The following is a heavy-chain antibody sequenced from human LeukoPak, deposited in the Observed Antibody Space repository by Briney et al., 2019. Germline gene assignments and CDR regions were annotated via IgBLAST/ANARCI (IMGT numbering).Heavy chain of an antibody. CDR3: AELGITMIGGV. V-gene: IGHV3-11*04. CDR2: ISSSGSTI. CDR1: GGSFSGYY. J-gene: IGHJ6*04. Sequence: LSLTCAVYGGSFSGYYWSWVRQAPGKGLEWVSYISSSGSTIYYADSVKGRFTISRDNAKDSLYLQMNSLRAEDTAVYYCAELGITMIGGVWGKGTTVTISS. D-gene: IGHD3-10*02.